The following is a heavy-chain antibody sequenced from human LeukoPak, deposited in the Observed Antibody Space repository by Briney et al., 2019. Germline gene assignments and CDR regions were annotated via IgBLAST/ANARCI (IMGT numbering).Heavy chain of an antibody. CDR1: GYTFTDYY. D-gene: IGHD1-26*01. CDR3: ATDWSDTNTRGLVHYYYYMDV. J-gene: IGHJ6*03. Sequence: ATVKISCKVSGYTFTDYYMHWVQQAPGKGLEWMGLVDPEDGETIYAEKFQGRVTITADTSTETAYMELSSLRSEDTAVYYCATDWSDTNTRGLVHYYYYMDVWGKGTTVTVSS. V-gene: IGHV1-69-2*01. CDR2: VDPEDGET.